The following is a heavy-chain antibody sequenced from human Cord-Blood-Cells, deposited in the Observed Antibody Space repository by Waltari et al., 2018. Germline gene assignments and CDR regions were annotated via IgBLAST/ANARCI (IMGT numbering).Heavy chain of an antibody. D-gene: IGHD1-7*01. CDR2: IISSSSTI. V-gene: IGHV3-48*01. CDR1: GFTFSSYS. CDR3: ARDSGNWNYDY. Sequence: EVQLVESGGGLVQPGGSLRLSCAASGFTFSSYSMNWVRQAPGKGLEWVSCIISSSSTIYYADSVKGRFTISRDKAKNSLYLQMNSLRAEDTAVYYCARDSGNWNYDYWGQGTLVTVSS. J-gene: IGHJ4*02.